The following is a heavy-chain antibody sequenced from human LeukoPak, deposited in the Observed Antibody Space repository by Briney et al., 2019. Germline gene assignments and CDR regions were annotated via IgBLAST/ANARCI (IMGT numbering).Heavy chain of an antibody. CDR1: GGSISSGDYY. CDR3: ARIPGYGRYYYYMDV. Sequence: SETLSLTCTVSGGSISSGDYYWSWIRQPPGKGLEWIGYIYYSGSTYYNPSLKSRVTISVDTSKNQFSLKLSSVTAADTAVYYCARIPGYGRYYYYMDVWGKGTTVTVSS. J-gene: IGHJ6*03. D-gene: IGHD5-18*01. V-gene: IGHV4-30-4*08. CDR2: IYYSGST.